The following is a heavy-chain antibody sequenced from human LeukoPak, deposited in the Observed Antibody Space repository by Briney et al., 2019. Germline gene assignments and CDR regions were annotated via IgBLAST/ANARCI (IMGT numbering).Heavy chain of an antibody. J-gene: IGHJ4*02. D-gene: IGHD3-22*01. CDR3: ARDRNPYYDGSGYGYC. Sequence: VSVKVSCKASGYTFSSYGISWVRQAPGQGLEWMAWISAYNGKTNYAQKLRGRVTMTTDTSTSTAYMELRSLRSDDTAIYYCARDRNPYYDGSGYGYCWGQGTLVTVSS. CDR1: GYTFSSYG. CDR2: ISAYNGKT. V-gene: IGHV1-18*01.